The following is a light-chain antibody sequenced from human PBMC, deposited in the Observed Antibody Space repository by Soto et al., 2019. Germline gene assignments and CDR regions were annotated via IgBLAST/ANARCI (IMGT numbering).Light chain of an antibody. J-gene: IGKJ4*01. V-gene: IGKV3-20*01. CDR1: QSVSSNY. Sequence: EIVLTQSPGTLSLSPGERATLSCRASQSVSSNYLAWYQQKPGQAPKVLIYRASSRATGIPDRFSGSGSGTDFTLTIRRMETEDFAVYYCQQYGSSPLTFGGGTKVDIK. CDR2: RAS. CDR3: QQYGSSPLT.